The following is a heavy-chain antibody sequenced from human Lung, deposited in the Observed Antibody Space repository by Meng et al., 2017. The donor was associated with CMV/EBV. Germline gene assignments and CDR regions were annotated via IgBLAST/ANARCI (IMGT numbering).Heavy chain of an antibody. CDR3: ARFDMDVEGYYGMDV. CDR2: ISNSGST. D-gene: IGHD2-15*01. Sequence: SXTLSLXCTVSGGSISTYYWNWLRQLPGKGLEWIGYISNSGSTDYNPSLKSRVTISVDTSKNQFSLKLTSVTAADTAVYYCARFDMDVEGYYGMDVWGKGTTFTVSS. V-gene: IGHV4-59*01. J-gene: IGHJ6*04. CDR1: GGSISTYY.